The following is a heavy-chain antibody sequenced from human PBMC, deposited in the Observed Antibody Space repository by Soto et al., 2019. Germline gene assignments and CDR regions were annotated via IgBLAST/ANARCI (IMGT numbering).Heavy chain of an antibody. CDR3: AKGTYYDFWSGYYSAYYYYGMDV. Sequence: PGGSLRLSCAASGFTFSSYAMSWVRQAPGKGLEWVSAISGSDGSTYYADSVKGRFTISRDNSKNTLYLQMNSLRAEDTAVYYCAKGTYYDFWSGYYSAYYYYGMDVWGQGTTVTVSS. D-gene: IGHD3-3*01. CDR2: ISGSDGST. CDR1: GFTFSSYA. J-gene: IGHJ6*02. V-gene: IGHV3-23*01.